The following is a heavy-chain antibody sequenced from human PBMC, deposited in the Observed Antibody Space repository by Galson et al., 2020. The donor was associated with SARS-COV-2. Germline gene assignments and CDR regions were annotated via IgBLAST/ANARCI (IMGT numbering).Heavy chain of an antibody. CDR3: AKQDCSGGPCPGYYYYYYMDV. D-gene: IGHD2-15*01. CDR2: ISYDGSNK. CDR1: GFTFSSYG. Sequence: GESLKISCAASGFTFSSYGMHWVRQAPGKGLEWVAVISYDGSNKYYADSVKGRFTISRDNSKNTLFLQMNSLRAEDTAVYYCAKQDCSGGPCPGYYYYYYMDVWGKGTTVTISS. V-gene: IGHV3-30*18. J-gene: IGHJ6*03.